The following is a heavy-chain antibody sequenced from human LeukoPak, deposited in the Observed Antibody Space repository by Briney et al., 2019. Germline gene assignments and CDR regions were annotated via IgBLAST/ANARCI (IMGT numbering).Heavy chain of an antibody. J-gene: IGHJ4*02. D-gene: IGHD4-17*01. CDR2: IWYDGSNK. CDR3: ARDEATTPPYY. V-gene: IGHV3-33*08. Sequence: QPGGSLRLSCAASGFTFSDYYMSWIRQAPGKGLEWVAVIWYDGSNKYYADSVKGRFTISRDNSKNTLYLQMNSLRAEDTAVYYCARDEATTPPYYWGQGTLVTVSS. CDR1: GFTFSDYY.